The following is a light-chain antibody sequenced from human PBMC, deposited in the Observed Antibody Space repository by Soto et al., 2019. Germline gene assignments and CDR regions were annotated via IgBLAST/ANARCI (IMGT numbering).Light chain of an antibody. CDR1: SSNIGAPYD. Sequence: QSVLTQPPSVSGAPGQRVTISCTGSSSNIGAPYDVLWYQQLPGTAPKLLIYGNNNRPSGVPDRFSGSNSGTSASLAITGLQADDEADYYCQSYDSSLSGHVVFGGGTKLTVL. CDR3: QSYDSSLSGHVV. V-gene: IGLV1-40*01. J-gene: IGLJ2*01. CDR2: GNN.